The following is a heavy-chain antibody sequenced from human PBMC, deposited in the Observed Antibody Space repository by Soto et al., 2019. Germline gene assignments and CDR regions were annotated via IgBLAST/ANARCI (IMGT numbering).Heavy chain of an antibody. CDR3: ARDLNLGLGDY. CDR2: INPNNGNT. V-gene: IGHV1-18*01. J-gene: IGHJ4*02. Sequence: QVQLVQSGAEVKKPGASVKVSCKASGYSFTSYGISWVRQAPGQGLEWMGWINPNNGNTKNAQKVQGRVTMTTDTSTSTAYMELRSLRSDDTAVYYCARDLNLGLGDYWGQGTLVTVSP. D-gene: IGHD7-27*01. CDR1: GYSFTSYG.